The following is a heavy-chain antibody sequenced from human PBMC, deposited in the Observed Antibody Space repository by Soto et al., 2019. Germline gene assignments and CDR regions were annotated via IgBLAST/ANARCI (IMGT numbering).Heavy chain of an antibody. CDR3: GITMLRGVIWETDP. J-gene: IGHJ5*02. V-gene: IGHV2-26*01. CDR1: GFSLSNARMG. D-gene: IGHD3-10*01. Sequence: QVTLKESGTVLVKPTETLTLTCPVFGFSLSNARMGVSWIRQPPGKALEWLAHIFSNDEKSYSTSLKNRLTISKDTSKSQVVLTMTDMDPVDTATYYCGITMLRGVIWETDPWGQGTLVTVSS. CDR2: IFSNDEK.